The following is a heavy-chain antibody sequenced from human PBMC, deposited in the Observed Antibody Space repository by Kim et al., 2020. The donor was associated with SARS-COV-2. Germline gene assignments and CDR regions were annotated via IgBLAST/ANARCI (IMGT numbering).Heavy chain of an antibody. D-gene: IGHD3-10*01. J-gene: IGHJ6*02. Sequence: SGKGRFTISRDNSKNTLYIQMNSLRAEDTAVYCCARGLLWFGEYYYGMDVWGQGTTVTVSS. CDR3: ARGLLWFGEYYYGMDV. V-gene: IGHV3-53*01.